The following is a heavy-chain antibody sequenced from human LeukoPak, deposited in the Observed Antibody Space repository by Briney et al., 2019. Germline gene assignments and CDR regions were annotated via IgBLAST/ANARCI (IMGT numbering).Heavy chain of an antibody. D-gene: IGHD6-13*01. Sequence: GGSLRLSCAASGFTFSNYSMNWVRQAPGKGLEWVSAISGSGGSTYYADSVKGRFTISRDNSKYTVYLQMNSLRAEDTAVYFCVHSSRWYYSDNWGQGTLVTVSS. CDR3: VHSSRWYYSDN. CDR2: ISGSGGST. CDR1: GFTFSNYS. V-gene: IGHV3-23*01. J-gene: IGHJ4*02.